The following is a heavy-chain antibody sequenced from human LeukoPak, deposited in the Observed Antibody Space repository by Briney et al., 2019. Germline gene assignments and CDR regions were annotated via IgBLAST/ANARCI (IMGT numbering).Heavy chain of an antibody. D-gene: IGHD3-9*01. V-gene: IGHV1-2*02. CDR1: GYTFTGYY. Sequence: GASVKVSCKASGYTFTGYYMHWVRQAPGQGLEWMGWINPNSGGTNYAQKFQGRVTMTRDTSISTAYMELSRLRSDDTAVYYCARPYYDILTGYPFWGQGTLVTVSS. CDR3: ARPYYDILTGYPF. J-gene: IGHJ4*02. CDR2: INPNSGGT.